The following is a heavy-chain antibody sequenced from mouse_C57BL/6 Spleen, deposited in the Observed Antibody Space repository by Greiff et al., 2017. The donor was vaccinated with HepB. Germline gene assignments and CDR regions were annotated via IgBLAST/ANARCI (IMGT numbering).Heavy chain of an antibody. V-gene: IGHV1-15*01. Sequence: VQLQQSGAELVRPGASVTLSCKASGYTFTDYEMHWVKQTPVHGLEWIGAIDPETGGTAYNQKFKGKAILTADKSSSTAYMELRSLTSEDSAVYYCTRGSSPLDYAMDYWGQGTSVTVSS. CDR2: IDPETGGT. D-gene: IGHD1-1*01. CDR3: TRGSSPLDYAMDY. J-gene: IGHJ4*01. CDR1: GYTFTDYE.